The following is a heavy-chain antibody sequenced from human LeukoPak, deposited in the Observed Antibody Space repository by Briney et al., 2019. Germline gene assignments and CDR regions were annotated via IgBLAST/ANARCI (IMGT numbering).Heavy chain of an antibody. D-gene: IGHD6-13*01. CDR2: ISGSGGST. V-gene: IGHV3-23*01. CDR1: GFTFSSYA. Sequence: PGGSLRLSCAASGFTFSSYAMSWVRQAPGKGLEWVSAISGSGGSTYYADSVKGRFTISRDNSKNTLYLQMNSLRAEDTAVYYCAKSRSSSWYPEHFQHWGQGTLVTVSS. CDR3: AKSRSSSWYPEHFQH. J-gene: IGHJ1*01.